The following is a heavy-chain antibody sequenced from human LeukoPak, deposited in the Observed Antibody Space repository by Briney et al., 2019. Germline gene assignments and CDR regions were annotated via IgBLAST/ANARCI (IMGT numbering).Heavy chain of an antibody. CDR1: GFTFRSYA. J-gene: IGHJ3*02. D-gene: IGHD1-1*01. Sequence: GVPLTLFCAASGFTFRSYAMSGVRQATGKGLEGVSAISGSGGTTHCADSVKARFTISRDNSKNTLYLQMNSLRAEHTAVYYCARSKIGNSDAFDIWGQGTMVTVSS. CDR3: ARSKIGNSDAFDI. CDR2: ISGSGGTT. V-gene: IGHV3-23*01.